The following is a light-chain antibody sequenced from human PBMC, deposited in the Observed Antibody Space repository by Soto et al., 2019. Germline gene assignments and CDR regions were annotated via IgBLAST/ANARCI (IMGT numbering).Light chain of an antibody. CDR1: QSINSNY. J-gene: IGKJ1*01. CDR2: GAS. CDR3: QQYGSLPRT. V-gene: IGKV3-20*01. Sequence: EIVLTQSPGSLSLSPGERATLSCRASQSINSNYLAWYRQKPGQAPRLLIYGASRRATDIPDRFSGSVSGTDFAPTSSRQEPEDFAVYYCQQYGSLPRTFGQGTKVEIQ.